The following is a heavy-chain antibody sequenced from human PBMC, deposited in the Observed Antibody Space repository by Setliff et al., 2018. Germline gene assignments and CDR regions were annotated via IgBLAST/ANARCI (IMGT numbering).Heavy chain of an antibody. J-gene: IGHJ3*02. CDR3: ARGADTVVAPYDAFDI. V-gene: IGHV4-38-2*01. CDR1: GYSISSGYY. D-gene: IGHD2-15*01. CDR2: IYYSGST. Sequence: LSLTCAVSGYSISSGYYWGWIRQPPGKGLEWIGSIYYSGSTYYNPSLKSRVTISVDTSKNQFSLKLSSVTAADTAVYYCARGADTVVAPYDAFDIWGQGTMVTV.